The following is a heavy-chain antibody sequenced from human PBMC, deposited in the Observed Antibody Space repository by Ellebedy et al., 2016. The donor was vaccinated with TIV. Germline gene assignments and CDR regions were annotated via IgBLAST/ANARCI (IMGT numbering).Heavy chain of an antibody. Sequence: GESLKISCAASGFTFSSYSMNWVRQAPGKGLEWVSYISSSSSTIYYADSVKGRFTISRDNAKNSLYLQMNSLRDEDTAVYYCARDTHSGSYDWFDPWGQGTLVTVSS. CDR3: ARDTHSGSYDWFDP. V-gene: IGHV3-48*02. J-gene: IGHJ5*02. CDR2: ISSSSSTI. CDR1: GFTFSSYS. D-gene: IGHD1-26*01.